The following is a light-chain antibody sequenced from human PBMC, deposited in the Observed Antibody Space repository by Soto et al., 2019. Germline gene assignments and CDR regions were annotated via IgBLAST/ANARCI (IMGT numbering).Light chain of an antibody. CDR2: DAF. CDR3: QPSTKWPLT. J-gene: IGKJ4*01. V-gene: IGKV3-11*01. CDR1: EILYNF. Sequence: DIVLTQAPSTLSLARGERAALSCRASEILYNFLAWYQLRPGQVPRLLISDAFNRATGFPARFSGSGSGKDFTLTIDKVATEDSAVYFCQPSTKWPLTVGGGTKVEIK.